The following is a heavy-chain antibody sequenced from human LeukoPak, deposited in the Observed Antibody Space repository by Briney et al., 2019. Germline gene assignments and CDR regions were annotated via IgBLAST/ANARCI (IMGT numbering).Heavy chain of an antibody. CDR2: IYYSGST. J-gene: IGHJ6*02. CDR3: ARASTYYDILTGYRYYYYGMDA. CDR1: GGSISNYY. V-gene: IGHV4-59*01. Sequence: TSETLSLTCTVSGGSISNYYWSWIRQPPGKGLEWIGYIYYSGSTNYNPSLKSRVTISLDTSKTQFSLRLSSVTAADTAVYYCARASTYYDILTGYRYYYYGMDAWGQGTTVTVSS. D-gene: IGHD3-9*01.